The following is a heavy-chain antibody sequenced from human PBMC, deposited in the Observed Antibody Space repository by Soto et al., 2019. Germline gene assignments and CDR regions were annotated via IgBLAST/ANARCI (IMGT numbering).Heavy chain of an antibody. V-gene: IGHV3-30*18. CDR2: ISYDGSNK. Sequence: GGSLRLSCAASGFTFSSYGMHWVRQAPGKGLEWVAVISYDGSNKYYADSVKGRFTISRDNSKNTLFLQMNSLRAEDTAVYYCAKDASPSSAAAAGDYYYYGMDVWGQGTTVTVSS. J-gene: IGHJ6*02. CDR1: GFTFSSYG. CDR3: AKDASPSSAAAAGDYYYYGMDV. D-gene: IGHD6-13*01.